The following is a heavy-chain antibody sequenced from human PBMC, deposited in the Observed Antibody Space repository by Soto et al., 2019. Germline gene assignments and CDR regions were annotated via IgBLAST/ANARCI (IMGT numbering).Heavy chain of an antibody. CDR2: INPSGGST. CDR3: ARSYSITIFGVVIIGGFFYDY. Sequence: ASVKVSCKASGYTFTSYYMHWVRQAPGQGLEWMGIINPSGGSTSYAQKFQGRVTMTRDTSTSTVYMELSSLRSEDTAVYYCARSYSITIFGVVIIGGFFYDYWGQGTLVTVSS. J-gene: IGHJ4*02. V-gene: IGHV1-46*03. CDR1: GYTFTSYY. D-gene: IGHD3-3*01.